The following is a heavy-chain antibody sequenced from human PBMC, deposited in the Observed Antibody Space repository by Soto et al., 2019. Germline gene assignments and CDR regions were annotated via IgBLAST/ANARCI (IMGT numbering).Heavy chain of an antibody. CDR2: IYWDDDK. D-gene: IGHD3-9*01. V-gene: IGHV2-5*02. Sequence: QITLKESGPTLVKPTQTLTLTCTFSGFSLSTSGVGVGWIRQPPGKALEWLAVIYWDDDKRYSPSLKSRLTITKDTSKNHVVLTMTNMDPVDTATYYCAHIFSIYNWFDPWGQGTLVTVSS. J-gene: IGHJ5*02. CDR3: AHIFSIYNWFDP. CDR1: GFSLSTSGVG.